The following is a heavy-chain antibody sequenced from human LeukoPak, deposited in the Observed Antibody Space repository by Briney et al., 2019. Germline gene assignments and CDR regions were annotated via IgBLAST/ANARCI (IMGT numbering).Heavy chain of an antibody. D-gene: IGHD3-10*01. J-gene: IGHJ4*02. CDR3: ARPGRSVTQGY. CDR1: GFTFSSYW. Sequence: GGSLRLSCAASGFTFSSYWMSWVRQAPGKGLEWVANINQDGSEKNHVDSVKGRFTISRDNAKNSLYLQMNSLRVEDTDVYYCARPGRSVTQGYWGQGTLVTVSS. V-gene: IGHV3-7*02. CDR2: INQDGSEK.